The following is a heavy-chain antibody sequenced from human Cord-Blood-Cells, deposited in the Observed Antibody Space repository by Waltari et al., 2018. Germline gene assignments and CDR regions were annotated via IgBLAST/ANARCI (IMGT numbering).Heavy chain of an antibody. D-gene: IGHD2-2*01. Sequence: QVQLQESGPGLVKPSQTLSLTCTVSGGSISSGGYYWSWIRQHPGKGLEWIGYIYYSGSTYYNPSLKSRVTISVDTSKNQFSLKLSSVTAADTAVYYCARGYCSSTSCPYNWFDPWGQGTLVTVSS. V-gene: IGHV4-31*03. CDR2: IYYSGST. J-gene: IGHJ5*02. CDR3: ARGYCSSTSCPYNWFDP. CDR1: GGSISSGGYY.